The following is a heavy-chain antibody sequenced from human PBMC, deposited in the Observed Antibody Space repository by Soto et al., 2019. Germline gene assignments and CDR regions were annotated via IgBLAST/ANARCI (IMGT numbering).Heavy chain of an antibody. CDR1: GFTFSDYG. J-gene: IGHJ5*02. CDR3: AKDYLRWAQS. V-gene: IGHV3-23*01. D-gene: IGHD1-26*01. CDR2: ISGRGST. Sequence: EVQLLESGGGLEQPGGPLRLACAASGFTFSDYGMSWVRQAPGKGLGWVSGISGRGSTFYADSVKGRFTISRDNPKNTLYLQMTSLRAEDTAVYYCAKDYLRWAQSWGQGTLVTVSS.